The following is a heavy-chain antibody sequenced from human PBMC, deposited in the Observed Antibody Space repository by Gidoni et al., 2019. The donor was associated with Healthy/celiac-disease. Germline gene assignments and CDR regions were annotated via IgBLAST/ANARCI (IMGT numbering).Heavy chain of an antibody. Sequence: QVQLQESGPGLVKPWETQSPTCTASGGPISSYYWSWIRQPPGKGLEWIGYIYYSGSTHYNPSLKSRVTISVDTSKNQFSLKLSSVTAADTAVYYCARAVRGVAANDYWGQGTLVTVSS. D-gene: IGHD3-10*01. CDR3: ARAVRGVAANDY. CDR1: GGPISSYY. CDR2: IYYSGST. J-gene: IGHJ4*02. V-gene: IGHV4-59*01.